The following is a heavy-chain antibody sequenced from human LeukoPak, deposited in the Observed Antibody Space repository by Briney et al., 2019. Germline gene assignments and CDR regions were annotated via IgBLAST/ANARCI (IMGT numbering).Heavy chain of an antibody. CDR2: ISSSSSYI. J-gene: IGHJ3*02. CDR3: ARDRAADGDDAFDI. Sequence: GGSLRLSCAASGFTFSSYSMNWVRQAPGKGLEWVSSISSSSSYIYYADSVKGRFTISRDNAKNSLYLQMNSLRAEDTAVYYCARDRAADGDDAFDIWGQGTMVTVSS. CDR1: GFTFSSYS. D-gene: IGHD6-13*01. V-gene: IGHV3-21*01.